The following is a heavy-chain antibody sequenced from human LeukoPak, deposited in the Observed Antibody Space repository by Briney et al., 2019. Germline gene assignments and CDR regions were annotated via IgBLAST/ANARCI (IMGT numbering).Heavy chain of an antibody. CDR3: ARGPSSRGVIIKNYYYYGMDV. D-gene: IGHD3-10*01. CDR1: GGSVSSGSYY. CDR2: IYYSGST. Sequence: KPSETLSLTCTVSGGSVSSGSYYWSWIRQPPGKGLEGIGYIYYSGSTNYNPSLKSRVTISVDTSKNQFSLKLSSVTAADTAVYYCARGPSSRGVIIKNYYYYGMDVWGKGTTVTVSS. J-gene: IGHJ6*04. V-gene: IGHV4-61*01.